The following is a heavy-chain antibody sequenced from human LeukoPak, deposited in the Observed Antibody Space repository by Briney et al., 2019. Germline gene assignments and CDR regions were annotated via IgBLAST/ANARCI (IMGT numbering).Heavy chain of an antibody. CDR3: ARLDASYRAFDY. CDR1: GFTVSSYY. Sequence: GGSLRLSCAASGFTVSSYYMSWVRQAPGKGLEWVSVIYSGGSTYYADSVKGRFTISRDNSKNTLYLQMNSLRAEDTAVYYCARLDASYRAFDYWGQGTLVTVSS. D-gene: IGHD1-26*01. V-gene: IGHV3-53*01. J-gene: IGHJ4*02. CDR2: IYSGGST.